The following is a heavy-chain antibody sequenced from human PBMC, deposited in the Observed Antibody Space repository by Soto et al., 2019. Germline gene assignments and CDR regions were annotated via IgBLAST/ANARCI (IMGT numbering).Heavy chain of an antibody. CDR1: GYTFTGQY. V-gene: IGHV1-2*02. CDR2: ISPNSGGT. CDR3: TRVSLAHDAFDI. Sequence: QVQLVQSGAEVKKPGASVKVSCKASGYTFTGQYMHWVRQAPGQGLEWMGWISPNSGGTKYAKKFQGRVIMTRDTSSSTANMELSRLMSDDTAIYYCTRVSLAHDAFDIWGQGTMVTVSS. J-gene: IGHJ3*02.